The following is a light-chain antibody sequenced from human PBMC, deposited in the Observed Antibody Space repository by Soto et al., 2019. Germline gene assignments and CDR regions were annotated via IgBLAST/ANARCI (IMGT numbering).Light chain of an antibody. V-gene: IGKV1-39*01. J-gene: IGKJ1*01. CDR2: AAS. Sequence: DIQMTQYPSSMSASVGDRVTITCRASQNISIYLNWYQQKPGKAPKLLIYAASSLQSGVTSRFSGSGSGTDFTLTISSLQPEDFATYDCRQSYSPLWTFSQGNKVEIK. CDR1: QNISIY. CDR3: RQSYSPLWT.